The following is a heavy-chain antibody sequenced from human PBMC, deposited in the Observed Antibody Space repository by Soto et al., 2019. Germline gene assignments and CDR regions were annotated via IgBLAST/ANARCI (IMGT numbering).Heavy chain of an antibody. D-gene: IGHD3-22*01. J-gene: IGHJ4*02. CDR1: GDSISSYY. Sequence: QVQLQESGPGLVKPSETLSLTCAVSGDSISSYYCMWIRQPPGKGLESIGYLYYGRSANYNTSLKSQVTLSVDTSTNQCSLTLSSMTAADTAVYYCALRSMAVVPEYWGQGTLVTVSS. V-gene: IGHV4-59*01. CDR3: ALRSMAVVPEY. CDR2: LYYGRSA.